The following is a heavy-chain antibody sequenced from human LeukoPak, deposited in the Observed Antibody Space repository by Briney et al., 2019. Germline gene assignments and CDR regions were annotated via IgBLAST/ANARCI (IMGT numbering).Heavy chain of an antibody. D-gene: IGHD2-15*01. V-gene: IGHV3-23*01. Sequence: GGSLRLSCAASGFTFRAYAMSWVRQAPGKGLEWVSLISASGDTTYYADSVKGRFTISRDNSRNTRYLQMSSLRAEDTAVYYCALGYCSGGDCYAKPYYFDHWGQGTLVTVSS. CDR1: GFTFRAYA. CDR3: ALGYCSGGDCYAKPYYFDH. J-gene: IGHJ4*02. CDR2: ISASGDTT.